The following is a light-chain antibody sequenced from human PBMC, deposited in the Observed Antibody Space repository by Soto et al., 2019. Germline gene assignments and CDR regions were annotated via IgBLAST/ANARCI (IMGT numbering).Light chain of an antibody. J-gene: IGLJ3*02. CDR2: DVN. CDR3: CSYAGSHTPWV. CDR1: SSDVGGYNY. Sequence: QSALTQPRSVSGSPGQSVTISCIGTSSDVGGYNYVSWYQQHPGKAPKLMIYDVNKWPSGVPDRFSGSKSGNTASLTISGLQAEDEADYHCCSYAGSHTPWVFGGGTKVTVL. V-gene: IGLV2-11*01.